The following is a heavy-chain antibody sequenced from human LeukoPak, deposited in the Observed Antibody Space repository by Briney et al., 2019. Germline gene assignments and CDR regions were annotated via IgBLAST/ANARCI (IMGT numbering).Heavy chain of an antibody. V-gene: IGHV1-3*01. J-gene: IGHJ4*02. D-gene: IGHD3-22*01. CDR1: GYTFTSYA. CDR3: ASLYDSSGYYFDY. CDR2: INAGNGNT. Sequence: GASVEVSCKASGYTFTSYAMHWVRQAPGQRLEWMGWINAGNGNTKYSQKFQGRVTITRDTSASTAYMELSSLRSEDTAVYYCASLYDSSGYYFDYWGQGTLVTVSS.